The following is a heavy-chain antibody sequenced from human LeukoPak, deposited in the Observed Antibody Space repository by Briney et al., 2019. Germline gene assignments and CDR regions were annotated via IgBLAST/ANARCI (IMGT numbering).Heavy chain of an antibody. Sequence: GGSLRLSCAASGFTFSSYSMNWVRQAPGKGLEWVSSISSSSSYIYYADSVKGRFTISRDNAKNSLYLQMNSLRAEDTAVYYCARDLRITMIVVVIPDYYYYGMDVWGQGTTVTVSS. CDR3: ARDLRITMIVVVIPDYYYYGMDV. J-gene: IGHJ6*02. CDR1: GFTFSSYS. CDR2: ISSSSSYI. D-gene: IGHD3-22*01. V-gene: IGHV3-21*01.